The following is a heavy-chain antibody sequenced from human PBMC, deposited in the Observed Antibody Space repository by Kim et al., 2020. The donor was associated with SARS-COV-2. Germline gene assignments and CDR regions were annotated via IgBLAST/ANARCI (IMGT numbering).Heavy chain of an antibody. D-gene: IGHD3-10*01. Sequence: GESLKISCKGSADSFSTHWIAWVRQMPGEGLEWMGIIYPDDSDTRYSPSFQGQVTISADKSISTAYLQWSSLKASDTAIYYCARRGPGTYFGATDERLDYWGQGPLVTVSS. CDR1: ADSFSTHW. J-gene: IGHJ4*02. CDR3: ARRGPGTYFGATDERLDY. V-gene: IGHV5-51*01. CDR2: IYPDDSDT.